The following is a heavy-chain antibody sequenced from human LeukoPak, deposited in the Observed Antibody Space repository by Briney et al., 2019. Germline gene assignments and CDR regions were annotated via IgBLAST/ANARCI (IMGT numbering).Heavy chain of an antibody. Sequence: PGGSLRLSCAASGFTFRSYWVHWVRQAPGKGLVWVSRINSDGSSTSYADSVKGRFTISRDNAKNTLYLQMNSLRAEDTAVYYCARFLNYCSSTSCYVRVFDYWGQGTLVTVSS. CDR1: GFTFRSYW. CDR3: ARFLNYCSSTSCYVRVFDY. CDR2: INSDGSST. D-gene: IGHD2-2*01. J-gene: IGHJ4*02. V-gene: IGHV3-74*01.